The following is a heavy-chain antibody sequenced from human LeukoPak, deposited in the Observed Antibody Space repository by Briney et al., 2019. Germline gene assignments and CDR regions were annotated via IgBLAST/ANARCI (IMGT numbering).Heavy chain of an antibody. CDR1: GFTFTNAW. CDR3: ARRRYNGYDPDNRENDY. Sequence: GGSLRLSCAASGFTFTNAWMNWVRQAPGKGLEWVGRIKSKADGETIDYAAPVKGRFTFSRDDSKNMLYLQMNSLRAEDTAVYYCARRRYNGYDPDNRENDYWGQGTLVTVSS. J-gene: IGHJ4*02. V-gene: IGHV3-15*07. CDR2: IKSKADGETI. D-gene: IGHD5-12*01.